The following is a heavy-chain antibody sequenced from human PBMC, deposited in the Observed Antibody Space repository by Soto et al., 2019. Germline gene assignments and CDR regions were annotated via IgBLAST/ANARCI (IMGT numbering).Heavy chain of an antibody. D-gene: IGHD5-18*01. V-gene: IGHV1-18*01. CDR2: ISAYNGNT. Sequence: QVQLVQSGAEVKKPGASVKVSCKASGYTFTSYGISWVRQAPGQGLEWMGWISAYNGNTNYAQKLQGRVTMTTDTATRTAYMEGRSLRSEDTAVYYCAREGQDTSMVKKGGWFDPWGQGTLVTVSS. CDR1: GYTFTSYG. CDR3: AREGQDTSMVKKGGWFDP. J-gene: IGHJ5*02.